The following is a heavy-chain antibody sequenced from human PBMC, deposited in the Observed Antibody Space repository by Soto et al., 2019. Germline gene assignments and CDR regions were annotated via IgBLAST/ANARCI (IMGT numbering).Heavy chain of an antibody. Sequence: ASVKVSCKASGYTFTSYAMHWVRQASGQRLEWMGWINAGNGNTKYSQKFQGRVTITRDTSASTAYMELSSLRSEDTAVYYCARVDTNYYYYGMDVWGQGTTVTVSS. D-gene: IGHD1-26*01. J-gene: IGHJ6*02. CDR3: ARVDTNYYYYGMDV. CDR2: INAGNGNT. CDR1: GYTFTSYA. V-gene: IGHV1-3*01.